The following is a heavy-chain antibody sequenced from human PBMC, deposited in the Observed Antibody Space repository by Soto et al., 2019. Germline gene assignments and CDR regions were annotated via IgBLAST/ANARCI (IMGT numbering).Heavy chain of an antibody. D-gene: IGHD5-18*01. Sequence: ASVKVSCKTSGYTFTLYTLHWVRQAPGQRLEWMGWINTGNGNTKYSQRFQGRVTMSRDTSASTAYMELSSLTSEDTAVYYCAKLGGGYIFGPYLDYWGQGTLVTVSS. CDR1: GYTFTLYT. J-gene: IGHJ4*02. CDR3: AKLGGGYIFGPYLDY. CDR2: INTGNGNT. V-gene: IGHV1-3*04.